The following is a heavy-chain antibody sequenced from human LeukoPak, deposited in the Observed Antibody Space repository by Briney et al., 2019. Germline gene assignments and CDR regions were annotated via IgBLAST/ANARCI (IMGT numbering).Heavy chain of an antibody. Sequence: SETLSLTCAVSGGSISSGGYSWSWIRQPPGKGLEWIGYIYHSGSTYYNPSLKRRVTISVDRSKNQFSLKLSSVTAADTAVYYCASGAMVRGVGDWGQGTLVTVSS. V-gene: IGHV4-30-2*01. CDR3: ASGAMVRGVGD. D-gene: IGHD3-10*01. J-gene: IGHJ4*02. CDR1: GGSISSGGYS. CDR2: IYHSGST.